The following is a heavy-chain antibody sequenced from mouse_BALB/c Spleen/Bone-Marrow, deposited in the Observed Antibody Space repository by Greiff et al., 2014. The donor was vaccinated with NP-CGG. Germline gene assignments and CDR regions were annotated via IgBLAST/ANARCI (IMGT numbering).Heavy chain of an antibody. CDR1: GHSFTGYN. J-gene: IGHJ3*01. D-gene: IGHD2-14*01. V-gene: IGHV1-39*01. CDR2: IDPYYGTT. Sequence: LQESGPELEKSGASVKISCKASGHSFTGYNMNWVKQSHGKSLEWIGNIDPYYGTTTFNQKFKDKATLTVDKSSSTAYMQLKSLTSEDSAVYYCTRSRAYFRDWFAYWGQGTLVTVSA. CDR3: TRSRAYFRDWFAY.